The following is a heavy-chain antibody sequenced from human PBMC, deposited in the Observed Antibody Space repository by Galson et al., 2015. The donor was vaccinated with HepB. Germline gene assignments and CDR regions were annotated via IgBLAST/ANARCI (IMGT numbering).Heavy chain of an antibody. D-gene: IGHD6-13*01. J-gene: IGHJ4*02. Sequence: SLRLSCAASGFTFGSPSMHWVRQAPGKGLVWVSRIDSDGTSTAYADSVKGRFTISRDNAKNTLYLQMNSLRAEDTAVYYCARGQAGYSGSWYEAWSQGTLVTVSS. V-gene: IGHV3-74*01. CDR1: GFTFGSPS. CDR2: IDSDGTST. CDR3: ARGQAGYSGSWYEA.